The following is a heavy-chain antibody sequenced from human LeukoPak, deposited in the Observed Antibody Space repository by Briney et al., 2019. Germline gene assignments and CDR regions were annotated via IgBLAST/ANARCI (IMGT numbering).Heavy chain of an antibody. CDR3: VRDVGAVRGEVYFDY. CDR2: ITGSGPYM. Sequence: PGGSLRLSCAASGFTFSTFAMHWVRLSPGKGLEWVSSITGSGPYMLYADSVKYRFTISRDNTKNLLYLEMNSLRAEDTAMYFCVRDVGAVRGEVYFDYWGQGTLVTVSS. V-gene: IGHV3-21*06. D-gene: IGHD3-10*01. J-gene: IGHJ4*02. CDR1: GFTFSTFA.